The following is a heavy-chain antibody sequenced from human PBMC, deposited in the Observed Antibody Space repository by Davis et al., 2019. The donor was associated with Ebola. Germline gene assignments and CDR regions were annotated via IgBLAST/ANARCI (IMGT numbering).Heavy chain of an antibody. Sequence: GESLKISCAASGFTVSSKYMSWVRQAPGKGLEWVSVIYSGGSKFYADSVKGRFTISRDISKNTLYLQMNSLRGEDTAVYYCARGPDHFYYAMDVWGQGTTVTVSS. CDR1: GFTVSSKY. CDR2: IYSGGSK. CDR3: ARGPDHFYYAMDV. J-gene: IGHJ6*02. V-gene: IGHV3-53*01.